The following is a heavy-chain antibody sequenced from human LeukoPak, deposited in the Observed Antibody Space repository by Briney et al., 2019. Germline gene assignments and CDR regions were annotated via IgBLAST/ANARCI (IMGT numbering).Heavy chain of an antibody. J-gene: IGHJ1*01. CDR3: ARKARTYYDYVWGSYRRAEYFQH. Sequence: GGSLRLSCAASGFTFSSYWMSWVRRAPGKGLEWVANIKQDGSEKYYVDSVKGRFTISRDNAKNSLYLQMNSLRAEDTAVYYCARKARTYYDYVWGSYRRAEYFQHWGQGTLVTVSS. V-gene: IGHV3-7*01. CDR1: GFTFSSYW. CDR2: IKQDGSEK. D-gene: IGHD3-16*02.